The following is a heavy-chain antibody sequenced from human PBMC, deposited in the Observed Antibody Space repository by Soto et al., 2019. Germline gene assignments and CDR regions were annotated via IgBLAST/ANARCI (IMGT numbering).Heavy chain of an antibody. CDR3: ARDDRSSIPISKYGMDV. J-gene: IGHJ6*02. CDR1: GFTFSSYS. D-gene: IGHD3-3*01. V-gene: IGHV3-21*01. CDR2: ISSSSSYI. Sequence: VGSLRLACAACGFTFSSYSMNWVRQAPGKGLEWVSSISSSSSYIYYADSVKGRFTISRDNAKNSLYLQMNSLRAEDTAVYYCARDDRSSIPISKYGMDVWGQGTTVTVSS.